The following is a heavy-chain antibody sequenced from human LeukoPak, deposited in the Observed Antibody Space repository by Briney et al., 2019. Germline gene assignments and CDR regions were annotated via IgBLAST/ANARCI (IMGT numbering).Heavy chain of an antibody. CDR1: GYTFTSYD. D-gene: IGHD3-3*01. Sequence: GASVKVSCKASGYTFTSYDINWVRQATGQGLEWMGWMNPNSGNTGYAQKFQGRVTMTRNTSISTAYMELSSLRSEGTAVYYCARGRRITIFGVVIYQQDYYYMDVWGKGTTVTVSS. CDR3: ARGRRITIFGVVIYQQDYYYMDV. CDR2: MNPNSGNT. V-gene: IGHV1-8*01. J-gene: IGHJ6*03.